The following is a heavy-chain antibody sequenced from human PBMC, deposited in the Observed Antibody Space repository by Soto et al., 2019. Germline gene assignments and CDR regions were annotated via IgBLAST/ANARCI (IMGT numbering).Heavy chain of an antibody. CDR2: IYYSGST. D-gene: IGHD3-3*01. V-gene: IGHV4-31*03. J-gene: IGHJ4*02. Sequence: SETLSLTCTVAGGSISSGGYYWSWIRQHPGKGLEWIGYIYYSGSTYYNPSLKSRVTISVDTSKNQFSLKLNSVTASDAAVYYCARRTTTIFDWGQGTLVTVSS. CDR1: GGSISSGGYY. CDR3: ARRTTTIFD.